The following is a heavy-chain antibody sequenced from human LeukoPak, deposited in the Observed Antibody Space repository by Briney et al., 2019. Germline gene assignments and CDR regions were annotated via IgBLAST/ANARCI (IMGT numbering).Heavy chain of an antibody. CDR3: AKDFGGAVAGRNNWFDP. D-gene: IGHD6-19*01. CDR1: GFTVSSNS. CDR2: IYSDNT. J-gene: IGHJ5*02. V-gene: IGHV3-53*01. Sequence: GGSLRLSCTVSGFTVSSNSMSWVRQAPGKGLEWVSFIYSDNTHYSDSVKGRFTISRDNSKNTLYLQMNSLRAEDTAVYYCAKDFGGAVAGRNNWFDPWGQGTLVTVSS.